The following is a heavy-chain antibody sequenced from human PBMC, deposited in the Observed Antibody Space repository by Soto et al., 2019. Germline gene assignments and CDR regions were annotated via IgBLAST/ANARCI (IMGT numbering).Heavy chain of an antibody. V-gene: IGHV2-26*01. CDR3: ARRHLSVAVSPWFDP. CDR1: GLSITDSEMG. J-gene: IGHJ5*02. Sequence: QVTLKESVPVLVKPTETLTLRCTVSGLSITDSEMGVSWIRQPPWQPLEWLAHIDSSGEKSYRTFLKSRLAIAKDTSKSHLVLTMTNMDPADTATYYCARRHLSVAVSPWFDPWGQGIPVTVSS. D-gene: IGHD6-19*01. CDR2: IDSSGEK.